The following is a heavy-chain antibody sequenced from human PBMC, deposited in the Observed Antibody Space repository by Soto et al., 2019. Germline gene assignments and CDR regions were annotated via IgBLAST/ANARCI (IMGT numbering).Heavy chain of an antibody. J-gene: IGHJ4*02. Sequence: GGSLRLSCAASGFSFSSYGMHWVRQAPGKGLEWVAVISYDGTNKNYADSVKGRFTNSRDNSENTVYLQMNSLRTEDTAVYYCAKDTYYHDSSGYYVFDYWGQGT. CDR1: GFSFSSYG. CDR2: ISYDGTNK. D-gene: IGHD3-22*01. V-gene: IGHV3-30*18. CDR3: AKDTYYHDSSGYYVFDY.